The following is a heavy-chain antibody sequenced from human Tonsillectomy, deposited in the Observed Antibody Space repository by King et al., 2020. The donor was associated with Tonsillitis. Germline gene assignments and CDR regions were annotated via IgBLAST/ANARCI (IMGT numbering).Heavy chain of an antibody. J-gene: IGHJ4*02. CDR1: GFTFSSYG. Sequence: VQLVESGGGVVQPGRSLRLSCAASGFTFSSYGMHWVRQAPGEGLEWVAVISYDGSNKYYADSVKGRFTISRDNSKNTLYLQMNSLRAEDTAVYYCAKAPIAVVGRKEFDYWGQGTLVTLSS. CDR3: AKAPIAVVGRKEFDY. V-gene: IGHV3-30*18. CDR2: ISYDGSNK. D-gene: IGHD6-19*01.